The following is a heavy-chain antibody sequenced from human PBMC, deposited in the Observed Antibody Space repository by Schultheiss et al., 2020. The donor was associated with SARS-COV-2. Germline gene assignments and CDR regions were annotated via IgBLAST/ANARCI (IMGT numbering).Heavy chain of an antibody. CDR1: GFTFSSYA. D-gene: IGHD2-2*02. Sequence: GGSLRLSCAASGFTFSSYAMSWVRQAPGKGLEWVSAISGSGGSTYYADSVKGRFTISRDNSKNTLYLQMNSLRAEDTAVYYCAKRGNAAHCSSTSCYTGNDFDYWGQGTLVTVSS. V-gene: IGHV3-23*01. CDR3: AKRGNAAHCSSTSCYTGNDFDY. J-gene: IGHJ4*02. CDR2: ISGSGGST.